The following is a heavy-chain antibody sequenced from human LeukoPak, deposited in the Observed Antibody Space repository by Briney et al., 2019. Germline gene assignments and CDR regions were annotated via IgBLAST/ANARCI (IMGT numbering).Heavy chain of an antibody. V-gene: IGHV4-4*07. CDR3: ARERFRGITMVRGVIIHYYYGMDV. D-gene: IGHD3-10*01. CDR2: IYTSGST. J-gene: IGHJ6*02. Sequence: SETLSLTCTVSGGSISSYYWSWIRQPAGKGLEWIGRIYTSGSTNYNPSLKSRVTMSVDTSKNQFSLKLSSVTAADTAVYYCARERFRGITMVRGVIIHYYYGMDVWGQGTTVTVSS. CDR1: GGSISSYY.